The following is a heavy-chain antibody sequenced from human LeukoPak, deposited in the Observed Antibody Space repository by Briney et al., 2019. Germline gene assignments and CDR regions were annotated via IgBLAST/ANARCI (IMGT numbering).Heavy chain of an antibody. CDR2: INPNSGGT. CDR3: ARDPCSGGSCLSWFDP. V-gene: IGHV1-2*02. Sequence: GASVKVSCKASGYTFTGYYMHWVRQAPGQGLEWMGWINPNSGGTNYAQKFQGRVTMTRDTSISTAYMELSRLRSDDTAVYYCARDPCSGGSCLSWFDPWGQGPLVTVSS. J-gene: IGHJ5*02. CDR1: GYTFTGYY. D-gene: IGHD2-15*01.